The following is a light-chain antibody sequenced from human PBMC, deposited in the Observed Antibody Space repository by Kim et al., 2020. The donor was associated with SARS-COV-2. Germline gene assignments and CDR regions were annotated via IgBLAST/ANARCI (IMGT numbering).Light chain of an antibody. CDR2: GAS. J-gene: IGKJ2*01. CDR3: QQYGSSQYT. V-gene: IGKV3-20*01. Sequence: EIVLTQSPGTLSLSPGERATISCRASQSISITYLAWYQQKPGQAPRLLIYGASSRATGIPDRFSGSGSGTDFTLTISRLEPEDFAVYYCQQYGSSQYTFGQGTKLEI. CDR1: QSISITY.